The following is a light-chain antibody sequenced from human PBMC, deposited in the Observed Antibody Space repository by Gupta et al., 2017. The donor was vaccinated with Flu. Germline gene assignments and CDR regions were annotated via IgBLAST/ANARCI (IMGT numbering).Light chain of an antibody. CDR2: DAS. CDR3: HQYDDLPPT. V-gene: IGKV1-33*01. Sequence: TQMTQSPSSLSASVGDRVTITCQASQGVKNYLNWYQQKPGKPPKLLIYDASNLEAGVSSRFSGSGSGTHFSFTISRLQPEDAATYFCHQYDDLPPTFGQGTKLQIK. CDR1: QGVKNY. J-gene: IGKJ2*01.